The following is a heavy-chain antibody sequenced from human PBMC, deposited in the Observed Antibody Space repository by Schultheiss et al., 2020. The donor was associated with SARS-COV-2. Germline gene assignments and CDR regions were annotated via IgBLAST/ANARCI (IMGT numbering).Heavy chain of an antibody. CDR2: INHSGST. V-gene: IGHV4-34*01. J-gene: IGHJ6*02. CDR1: GFMFSSYS. Sequence: GSLRLSCAGTGFMFSSYSMNWVRQAPGKGLEWIGEINHSGSTNYNPSLKSRVTISVDTSKNQFSLKLSSVTAADTAVYYCARDPTYYDILTGSYALYYYGMDVWGQGTTVTVSS. CDR3: ARDPTYYDILTGSYALYYYGMDV. D-gene: IGHD3-9*01.